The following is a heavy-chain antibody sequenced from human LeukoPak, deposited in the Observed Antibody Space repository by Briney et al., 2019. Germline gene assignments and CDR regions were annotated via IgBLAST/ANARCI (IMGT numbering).Heavy chain of an antibody. D-gene: IGHD2-15*01. CDR1: GFTFSSYW. V-gene: IGHV3-7*01. CDR3: ARDIGRGYYYMDV. CDR2: IKQDGSEK. Sequence: GGSLRLSCAASGFTFSSYWMSWVRQAPGKGLEWVANIKQDGSEKYYVDSVKGRFTISRDNAKNSLYLQMNSLRAEDTAVYYCARDIGRGYYYMDVWGKGTTVTVSS. J-gene: IGHJ6*03.